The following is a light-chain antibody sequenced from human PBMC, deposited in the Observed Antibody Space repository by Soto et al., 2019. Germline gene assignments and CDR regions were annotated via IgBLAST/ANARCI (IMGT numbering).Light chain of an antibody. CDR3: HQYHEWPMP. Sequence: EIVMTQSPVTLSVSPGERATVSCKTSQSVNTNLAWYQQKPGQVPRLLIYGPSTRAIGIPDRFSGSGSGTEFTLTITSLQSEDFAVYYCHQYHEWPMPFGQGTRLEI. J-gene: IGKJ5*01. CDR1: QSVNTN. CDR2: GPS. V-gene: IGKV3-15*01.